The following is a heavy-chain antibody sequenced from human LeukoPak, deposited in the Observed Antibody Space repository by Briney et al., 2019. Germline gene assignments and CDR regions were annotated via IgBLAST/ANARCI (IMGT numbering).Heavy chain of an antibody. J-gene: IGHJ4*02. Sequence: GASLKISCKGSGSSFTSYWIGWVRQLPGKGLEWMGIIYPGDSDTRYSPSFQGQVTISADKSISTAYLQWSSLKASDTAMYYCARSYYYDSSGYYSYWGQGTLVTVSS. CDR2: IYPGDSDT. V-gene: IGHV5-51*01. CDR1: GSSFTSYW. D-gene: IGHD3-22*01. CDR3: ARSYYYDSSGYYSY.